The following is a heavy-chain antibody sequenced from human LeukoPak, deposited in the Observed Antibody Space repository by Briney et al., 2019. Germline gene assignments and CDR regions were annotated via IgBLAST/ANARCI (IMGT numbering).Heavy chain of an antibody. V-gene: IGHV4-34*01. CDR1: GGSFSGYA. D-gene: IGHD2/OR15-2a*01. Sequence: SETLSLTCAVYGGSFSGYAWSWIRQPRGKGLEGGGDINQRGSTNYNPSLKSRVTISVDTSKSQFSLKLSSVTAADTAVYYCARYGRSGNRFAGYYYYYGMDVWGQGTTVTVSS. J-gene: IGHJ6*02. CDR2: INQRGST. CDR3: ARYGRSGNRFAGYYYYYGMDV.